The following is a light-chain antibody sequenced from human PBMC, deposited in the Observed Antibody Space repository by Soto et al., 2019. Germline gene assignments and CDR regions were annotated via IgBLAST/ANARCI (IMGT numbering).Light chain of an antibody. J-gene: IGKJ4*01. CDR3: QQYYSYPS. CDR1: QGISSY. V-gene: IGKV1-8*01. Sequence: IRMTQSPSSLSASVGDRVTITCRASQGISSYSAWYQQKPGKAPKLLIYAASTLQSGVPSRFSGSGTGTDFTLTISCLQSEDFATYYCQQYYSYPSFGGGTKVDIK. CDR2: AAS.